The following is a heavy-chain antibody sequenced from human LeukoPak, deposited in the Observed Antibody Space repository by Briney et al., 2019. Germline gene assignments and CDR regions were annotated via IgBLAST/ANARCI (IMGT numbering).Heavy chain of an antibody. CDR1: GFTFSHYG. CDR3: ARETSGWCFNY. D-gene: IGHD6-19*01. Sequence: PGGSLRLSCATSGFTFSHYGMHWVRQAPGKGLEWVAVIWSDGTNTYYGNPVKGRFTISRDNAKNSLYLQMNSLRAEDTAVYYCARETSGWCFNYWGQGTLVTVSS. J-gene: IGHJ4*02. CDR2: IWSDGTNT. V-gene: IGHV3-33*01.